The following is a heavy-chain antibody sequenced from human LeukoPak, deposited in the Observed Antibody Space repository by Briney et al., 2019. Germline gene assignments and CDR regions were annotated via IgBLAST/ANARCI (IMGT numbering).Heavy chain of an antibody. J-gene: IGHJ4*02. Sequence: GGSLRLSCAAPGFTFSTYAMTWVRQPPGKGLEWVSSISSSGGNTYYADSMKGRFTISRDNSKNTLYLQLNSLRVEDTAVYYCAKTYYYDSSGYYSFPYWGQGTLVTVSS. CDR1: GFTFSTYA. CDR2: ISSSGGNT. CDR3: AKTYYYDSSGYYSFPY. V-gene: IGHV3-23*01. D-gene: IGHD3-22*01.